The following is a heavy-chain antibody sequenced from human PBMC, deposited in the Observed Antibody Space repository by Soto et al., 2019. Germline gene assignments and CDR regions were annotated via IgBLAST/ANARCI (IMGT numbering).Heavy chain of an antibody. J-gene: IGHJ4*02. Sequence: QVQLVESGGGVVQPGRSLRLSCAASGFTFSSYAMHWVRQAPGKGLEWVAVISYDGSNKYYADSVKGRFTISRDNSKNTLYLKMNSLRAEDTAVYYCARDTGRPSFDSWGQGPLVPVSS. CDR3: ARDTGRPSFDS. V-gene: IGHV3-30-3*01. CDR1: GFTFSSYA. CDR2: ISYDGSNK. D-gene: IGHD6-6*01.